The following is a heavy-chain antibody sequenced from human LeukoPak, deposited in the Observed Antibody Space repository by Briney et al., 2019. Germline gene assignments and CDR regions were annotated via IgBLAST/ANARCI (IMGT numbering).Heavy chain of an antibody. CDR1: GGTFSSYA. Sequence: ASVKVSRKASGGTFSSYAISWVRQAPGQGLEWMGRIIPIFGTANYVQKFQGRVTITTDESTSTAYMELSSLRSEDTAVYYCARGQDWAAAGTGYYFDYWGQGTLVTVSS. D-gene: IGHD6-13*01. CDR2: IIPIFGTA. CDR3: ARGQDWAAAGTGYYFDY. V-gene: IGHV1-69*05. J-gene: IGHJ4*02.